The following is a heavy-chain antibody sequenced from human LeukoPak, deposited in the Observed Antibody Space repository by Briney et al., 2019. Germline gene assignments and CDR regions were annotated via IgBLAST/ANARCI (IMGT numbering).Heavy chain of an antibody. CDR2: IYYSGST. V-gene: IGHV4-59*01. CDR3: ARVGRGDCSGGSCYYEWFDP. J-gene: IGHJ5*02. D-gene: IGHD2-15*01. CDR1: GGSISSYY. Sequence: SETLSLTCIGSGGSISSYYWSWMRQPPGKGMEGMGYIYYSGSTNYNPCLKCRVTISVDTSKNQFSLKLSSVTAEDTAVYYCARVGRGDCSGGSCYYEWFDPWGQGTLVTVSS.